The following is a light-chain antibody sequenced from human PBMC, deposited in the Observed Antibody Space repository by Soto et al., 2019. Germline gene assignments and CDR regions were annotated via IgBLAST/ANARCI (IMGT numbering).Light chain of an antibody. V-gene: IGKV1-39*01. J-gene: IGKJ2*01. CDR1: QTISSY. CDR3: QQSHSIPYT. Sequence: DIQMTRSPSSLSASVGDRVTITCRASQTISSYLNWYQQKPGKAPKLLIYAASSLQSGVPSRFSGSGSGTDLTLTISSLQPEDFATYYCQQSHSIPYTFGQGTKLEIK. CDR2: AAS.